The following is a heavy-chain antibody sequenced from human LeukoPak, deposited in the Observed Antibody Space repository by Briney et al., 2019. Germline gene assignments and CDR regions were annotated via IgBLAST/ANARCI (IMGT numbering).Heavy chain of an antibody. V-gene: IGHV3-23*01. CDR3: AKMSPYDGNSA. Sequence: GGSLRLSCAASGFTFSNYSMSWVRQAPGKGLEWVSAISGNGGSTYYTDSLRGRFTISREKSKNTLYLQMNRLTAQGTAVYYCAKMSPYDGNSAWGQGTLVTVSS. CDR1: GFTFSNYS. CDR2: ISGNGGST. D-gene: IGHD4-23*01. J-gene: IGHJ4*02.